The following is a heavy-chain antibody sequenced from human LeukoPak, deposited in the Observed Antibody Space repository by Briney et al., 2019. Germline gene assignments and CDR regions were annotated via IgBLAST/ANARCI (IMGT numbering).Heavy chain of an antibody. Sequence: SETLSLTCTVSGGYISSYYWSWIRQPPGKGLEWIGYIYYSGSTNYNPSLKSRVTISVDTSKNQFSLKLSSVTAADTAVYYCARKISPFWFDPWGQGTLVTVSS. CDR1: GGYISSYY. V-gene: IGHV4-59*01. CDR3: ARKISPFWFDP. J-gene: IGHJ5*02. CDR2: IYYSGST.